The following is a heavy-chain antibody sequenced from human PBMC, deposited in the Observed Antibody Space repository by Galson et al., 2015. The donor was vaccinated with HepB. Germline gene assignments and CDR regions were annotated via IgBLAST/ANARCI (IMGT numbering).Heavy chain of an antibody. CDR3: AREWGGPAATLPFDY. V-gene: IGHV3-7*03. D-gene: IGHD2-15*01. CDR1: GFTFSSYW. CDR2: IKQDGSEK. J-gene: IGHJ4*02. Sequence: SLRLSCAASGFTFSSYWMSWVRQAPGKGLEWVANIKQDGSEKYYVDSVKGRFTISRDNAKNSLYLQMNSLRAEDTAVYYCAREWGGPAATLPFDYWGQGTLVTVSS.